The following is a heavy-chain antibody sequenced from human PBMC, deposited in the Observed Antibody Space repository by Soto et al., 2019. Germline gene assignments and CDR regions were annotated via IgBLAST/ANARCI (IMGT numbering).Heavy chain of an antibody. CDR3: ARPPGYISNWYYFDL. CDR2: ISPKSGGT. D-gene: IGHD1-20*01. Sequence: QVQLVQSGAEVKKPGASVKVSCEASGYNFIDFHIHWVRQAPGQDFEWMGRISPKSGGTNYAQKFEGRVTMTWDTALNTAYMELSSLKSYDTAAYYCARPPGYISNWYYFDLCGPGTRVTVSS. CDR1: GYNFIDFH. J-gene: IGHJ4*02. V-gene: IGHV1-2*02.